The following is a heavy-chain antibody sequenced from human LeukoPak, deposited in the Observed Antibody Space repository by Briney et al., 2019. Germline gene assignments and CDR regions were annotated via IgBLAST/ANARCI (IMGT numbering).Heavy chain of an antibody. Sequence: SETLSLTCTVSGGSISSGDYYWSWIRQPPGKGLEWIGYIYYSGSTYYNPSLKSRVTISVDTSKNQISLKLSSVTAADTAVYYCARACSGGSCYSGWFDPWGQGTLVTVSS. J-gene: IGHJ5*02. CDR2: IYYSGST. D-gene: IGHD2-15*01. CDR3: ARACSGGSCYSGWFDP. V-gene: IGHV4-30-4*01. CDR1: GGSISSGDYY.